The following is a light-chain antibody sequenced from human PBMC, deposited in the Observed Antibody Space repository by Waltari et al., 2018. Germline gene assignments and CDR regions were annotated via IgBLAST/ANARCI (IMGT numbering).Light chain of an antibody. Sequence: SSVLTQAPSVSVAPGQTATVTCGGDNIGGRIVHWYQQGPGRAPVLVVYLDSDRPSGIPDRFSGSKSGNAATLTISRVEAGDEADYYCHVWDGKTVMFGGGTKLTVL. V-gene: IGLV3-21*02. J-gene: IGLJ3*02. CDR3: HVWDGKTVM. CDR1: NIGGRI. CDR2: LDS.